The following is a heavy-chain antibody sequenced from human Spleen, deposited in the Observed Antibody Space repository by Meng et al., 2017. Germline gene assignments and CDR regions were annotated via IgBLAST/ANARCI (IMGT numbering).Heavy chain of an antibody. J-gene: IGHJ4*02. CDR2: IIPAFGAP. CDR1: GYTFTSYY. Sequence: SVKVSCKASGYTFTSYYMHWVRQAPGQGLEWMGGIIPAFGAPNHAQKFQGRVTITTDESTSTVYMELTRLTSEDTAVYFCARKAGNCISTTCYSLDYWGQGTLVTVSS. D-gene: IGHD2-2*01. CDR3: ARKAGNCISTTCYSLDY. V-gene: IGHV1-69*05.